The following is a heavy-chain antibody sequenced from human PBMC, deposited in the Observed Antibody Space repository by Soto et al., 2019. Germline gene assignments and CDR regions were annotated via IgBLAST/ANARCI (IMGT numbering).Heavy chain of an antibody. CDR2: IIPIFGTA. J-gene: IGHJ4*02. D-gene: IGHD2-15*01. Sequence: SVKVSCKASGGTFSSYAISWVRQALGQGLEWMGGIIPIFGTANYAQKFQGRVTITADESTSTAYMELSSLRSEDTAVYYCARGGVICSGGSCYSDLFDYWGQGTLVTVSS. CDR1: GGTFSSYA. CDR3: ARGGVICSGGSCYSDLFDY. V-gene: IGHV1-69*13.